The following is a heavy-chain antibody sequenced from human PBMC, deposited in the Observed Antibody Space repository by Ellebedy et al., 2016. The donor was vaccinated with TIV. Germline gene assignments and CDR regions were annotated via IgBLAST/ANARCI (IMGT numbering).Heavy chain of an antibody. D-gene: IGHD3-9*01. CDR1: GFTLTNYD. V-gene: IGHV3-13*01. Sequence: GGSLRLSXTASGFTLTNYDMHWVRQVPGKGLEWVAGLGFRGDTHCVDFAKGRFTISRENAKNSLHLEMNSLKAEDTAVYYCARDLVTLAVSGMDVWGQGTTVIVSS. CDR3: ARDLVTLAVSGMDV. CDR2: LGFRGDT. J-gene: IGHJ6*02.